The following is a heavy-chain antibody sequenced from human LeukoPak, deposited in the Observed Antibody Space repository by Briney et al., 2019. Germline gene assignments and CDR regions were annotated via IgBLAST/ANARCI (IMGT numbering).Heavy chain of an antibody. CDR3: ARIFSYYDSSGYAYYFDY. D-gene: IGHD3-22*01. V-gene: IGHV3-7*01. J-gene: IGHJ4*02. CDR2: IKQDGSEK. CDR1: GFTFSSYS. Sequence: GGSLRLSCAASGFTFSSYSMNWVRQAPGKGLGWVANIKQDGSEKYYVDSVKGRFTISRDNAKNSLYLQMNSLRAEDTAVYYCARIFSYYDSSGYAYYFDYWGQGTLVTVSS.